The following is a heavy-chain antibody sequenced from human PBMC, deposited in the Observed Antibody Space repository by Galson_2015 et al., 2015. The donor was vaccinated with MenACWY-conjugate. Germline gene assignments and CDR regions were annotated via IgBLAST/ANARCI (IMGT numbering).Heavy chain of an antibody. Sequence: KGLEWMGIVYPGDSETRYSPSFQGQVTISADKSISTAYLQWSSLKASDTAMYYCARGGFTYGDAFDIWGQGTMVTVSS. CDR3: ARGGFTYGDAFDI. CDR2: VYPGDSET. V-gene: IGHV5-51*01. J-gene: IGHJ3*02. D-gene: IGHD5-18*01.